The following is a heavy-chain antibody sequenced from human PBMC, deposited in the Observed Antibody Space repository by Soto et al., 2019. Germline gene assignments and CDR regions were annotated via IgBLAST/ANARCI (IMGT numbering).Heavy chain of an antibody. J-gene: IGHJ5*02. CDR2: INHSGST. Sequence: QVHLQQWGAGLLQPSETLSLTCAVYGGAFSGYYWSWIRPPPGQGLEWIGEINHSGSTNYNPSLKSPVTISVDTSKNQFSRKLRSVTAADTAVYYCARGGYYDFWSGYPRTNWFDPWGQGTRVTVSS. CDR3: ARGGYYDFWSGYPRTNWFDP. D-gene: IGHD3-3*01. CDR1: GGAFSGYY. V-gene: IGHV4-34*01.